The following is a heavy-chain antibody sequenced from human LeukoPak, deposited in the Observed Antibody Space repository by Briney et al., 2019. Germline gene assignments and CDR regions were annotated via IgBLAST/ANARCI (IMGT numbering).Heavy chain of an antibody. D-gene: IGHD3-10*01. CDR2: IGTTGDT. Sequence: GGSLRLSCAASGFTFSSYDMHWVRQVTGKYLEWVSAIGTTGDTYYPGSVKGRFTISRENAKNSLYLQMNSLRARDTAVYYCARAVAAARGVNYFDYWGQGTLVTVSS. V-gene: IGHV3-13*01. J-gene: IGHJ4*02. CDR3: ARAVAAARGVNYFDY. CDR1: GFTFSSYD.